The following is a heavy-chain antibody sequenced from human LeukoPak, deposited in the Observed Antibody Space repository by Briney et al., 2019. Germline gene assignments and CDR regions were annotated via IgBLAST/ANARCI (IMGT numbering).Heavy chain of an antibody. CDR3: ARARMEGNIGWFDP. J-gene: IGHJ5*02. D-gene: IGHD2/OR15-2a*01. V-gene: IGHV1-2*02. Sequence: ASVKVSCKASGYTFTDFYIHWVRQAPGQGLEWMGWINPNSDGTNYAQKFQGRVTMTLDASITTAHMELSRLRSDDTAVYYCARARMEGNIGWFDPWGQGTLSPSPQ. CDR1: GYTFTDFY. CDR2: INPNSDGT.